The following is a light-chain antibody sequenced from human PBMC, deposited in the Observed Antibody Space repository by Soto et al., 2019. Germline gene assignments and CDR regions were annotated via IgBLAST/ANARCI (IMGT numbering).Light chain of an antibody. CDR2: ATS. J-gene: IGKJ4*01. CDR1: QDIYDY. Sequence: DIQMTQSPSSLSASIRDRVIITCRASQDIYDYLAWFQQKPGEAPRSLIYATSRLQSGVPSRFSGSRSGSDFTLTISSLQPEDFATYYCQQYSAYPLTFGGGTKVEIK. V-gene: IGKV1-16*01. CDR3: QQYSAYPLT.